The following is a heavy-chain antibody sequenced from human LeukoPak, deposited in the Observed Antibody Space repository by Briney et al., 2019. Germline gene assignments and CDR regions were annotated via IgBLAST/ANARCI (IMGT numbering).Heavy chain of an antibody. J-gene: IGHJ5*01. Sequence: PSETLSLTCTVSGGSIRSYYWSWIRQPPGKGLEWIGYIYYSGSTNYNPSLKSRVTISVDTSKNQFSLKLSSVTAADTAVYYCARDNNNWYGWFDSWGQGTLVTVSS. V-gene: IGHV4-59*01. D-gene: IGHD1-1*01. CDR1: GGSIRSYY. CDR2: IYYSGST. CDR3: ARDNNNWYGWFDS.